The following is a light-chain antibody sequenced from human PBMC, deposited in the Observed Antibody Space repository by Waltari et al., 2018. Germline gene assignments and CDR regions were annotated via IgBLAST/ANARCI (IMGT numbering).Light chain of an antibody. Sequence: VLTQSPGTLSLSLGETATLSCRARQSVSRNFLAWYQQTPGQAPRRLIHSVNTRATGIPDRFSGSGSGTDFTLTINRLEPGDSAVYYCQQYGRAPGYTFGQGTKLEIK. V-gene: IGKV3-20*01. J-gene: IGKJ2*01. CDR2: SVN. CDR1: QSVSRNF. CDR3: QQYGRAPGYT.